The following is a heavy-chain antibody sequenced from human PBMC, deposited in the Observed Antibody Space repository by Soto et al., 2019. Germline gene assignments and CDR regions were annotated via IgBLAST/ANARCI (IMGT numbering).Heavy chain of an antibody. D-gene: IGHD5-12*01. Sequence: GESLKISCKGSGYSFSSYWIGWVRQMPGKGLEWMGIIHPGDSDIRYSPSFQGQVTISADKSINTAYLQWSSLKASDTAMYYCARLPVEMATAFDYWGQGTLVTVSS. CDR1: GYSFSSYW. CDR2: IHPGDSDI. CDR3: ARLPVEMATAFDY. V-gene: IGHV5-51*01. J-gene: IGHJ4*02.